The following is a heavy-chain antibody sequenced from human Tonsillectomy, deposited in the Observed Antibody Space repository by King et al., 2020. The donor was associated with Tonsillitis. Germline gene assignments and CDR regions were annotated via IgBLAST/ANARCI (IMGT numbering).Heavy chain of an antibody. D-gene: IGHD3-22*01. V-gene: IGHV4-39*01. CDR3: AVVLDYFGY. Sequence: LQLQESGPGLVKPSETLSLTCTVSGGSISSSSFYWGWIRQPPGKGLEWIGSIYYSGSTYYNPSLKSQVTISVDTSKNQFSLKLSSVTAADTAVYYCAVVLDYFGYWGQGTLVTVSS. J-gene: IGHJ4*02. CDR1: GGSISSSSFY. CDR2: IYYSGST.